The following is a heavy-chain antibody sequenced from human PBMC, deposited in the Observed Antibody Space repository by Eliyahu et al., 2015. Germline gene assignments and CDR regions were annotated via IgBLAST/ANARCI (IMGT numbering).Heavy chain of an antibody. D-gene: IGHD3-10*01. CDR3: ARGGGSGSPAY. Sequence: QVQLQESGPGLVKPSQTLSLTCVVXGGSINNSNYYWIWIRQHPGKGLEWIGYIYYSGTTSYNPSLKSRLTISVDTSTNQFSLKLSSVTAADTAVYYCARGGGSGSPAYWGQGTLVTVSS. J-gene: IGHJ4*02. CDR1: GGSINNSNYY. V-gene: IGHV4-31*11. CDR2: IYYSGTT.